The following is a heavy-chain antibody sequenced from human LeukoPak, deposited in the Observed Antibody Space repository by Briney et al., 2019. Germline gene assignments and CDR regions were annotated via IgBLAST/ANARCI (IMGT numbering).Heavy chain of an antibody. Sequence: ASVKVSCKASGYTFTSYYMHWVRQAPGQGHKWMGIINPSGGSTSYAQKFQGRVTMTRDTSTSTVYMELSSLRSEDTAVYYCARAGNRQPHDFDYWGQGTLVTVSS. CDR1: GYTFTSYY. D-gene: IGHD2-2*01. J-gene: IGHJ4*02. CDR2: INPSGGST. CDR3: ARAGNRQPHDFDY. V-gene: IGHV1-46*01.